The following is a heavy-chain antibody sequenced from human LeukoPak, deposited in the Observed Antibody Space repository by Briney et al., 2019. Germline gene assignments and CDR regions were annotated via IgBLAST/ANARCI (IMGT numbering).Heavy chain of an antibody. D-gene: IGHD2-2*01. J-gene: IGHJ4*02. CDR2: INHSGST. Sequence: PSETLSLTCAVYGGSFSGYYWSWIRQPPGKGLEWIGEINHSGSTNYNPSLKSRVTISVDTSKKQFSLKLTSVTAADTAVYYCARAAYCSSTNCYGFDYWGQGTLVTVSS. V-gene: IGHV4-34*01. CDR1: GGSFSGYY. CDR3: ARAAYCSSTNCYGFDY.